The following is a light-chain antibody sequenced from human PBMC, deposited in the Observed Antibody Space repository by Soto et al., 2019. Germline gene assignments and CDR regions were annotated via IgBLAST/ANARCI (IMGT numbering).Light chain of an antibody. CDR1: QNINRW. V-gene: IGKV1-5*01. CDR3: QQYGGN. CDR2: DAS. J-gene: IGKJ3*01. Sequence: DIQMTQSSSTLAASVGDRVTITCRASQNINRWLAWYQQKPGKAPKVLIYDASSLQSGVPSRFSGSGSGTEFTLTITSLQPDVGTYYCQQYGGNFGPGTKVEFK.